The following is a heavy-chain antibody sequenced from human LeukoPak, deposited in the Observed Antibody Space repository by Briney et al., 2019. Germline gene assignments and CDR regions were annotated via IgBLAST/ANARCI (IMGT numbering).Heavy chain of an antibody. Sequence: GGSLRLSCAASGFTFPNYVMSWVRRAPGKGLEWVSSISDNGGNTYYADSVKGRFTISRDNSKNTLYLQMNSLRVEDAAVYYCTNEYSKGDVWGQGTMVTVSS. D-gene: IGHD5-12*01. V-gene: IGHV3-23*01. J-gene: IGHJ3*01. CDR1: GFTFPNYV. CDR2: ISDNGGNT. CDR3: TNEYSKGDV.